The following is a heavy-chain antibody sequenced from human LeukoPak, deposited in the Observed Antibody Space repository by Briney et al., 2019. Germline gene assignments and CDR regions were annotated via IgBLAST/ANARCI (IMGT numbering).Heavy chain of an antibody. CDR1: GGSFSGYY. D-gene: IGHD5-18*01. CDR2: INHSGST. Sequence: PSETLSLTCAVYGGSFSGYYWSWIRQPSGKGLEWIGEINHSGSTNYNPSLKSRVTISVDTSKNQFSLKLSSVTAADTAVYYCARVRYSYGTFDYWGQGTLVTVSS. J-gene: IGHJ4*02. CDR3: ARVRYSYGTFDY. V-gene: IGHV4-34*01.